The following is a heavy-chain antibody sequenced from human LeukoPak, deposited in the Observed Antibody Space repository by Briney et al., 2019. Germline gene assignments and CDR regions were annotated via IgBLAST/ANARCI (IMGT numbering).Heavy chain of an antibody. CDR1: GFTVSSNY. Sequence: PGGSLRLSCAASGFTVSSNYMSWVRQAPGKGLEWVSVIYSGGSTYYADSVKGRFTISRDNSKNTLYLKMNSLRAEDTAVYYCARASRTNSSGWYYYYYGMDVWGQGTTVTVSS. D-gene: IGHD6-19*01. CDR2: IYSGGST. J-gene: IGHJ6*02. CDR3: ARASRTNSSGWYYYYYGMDV. V-gene: IGHV3-53*01.